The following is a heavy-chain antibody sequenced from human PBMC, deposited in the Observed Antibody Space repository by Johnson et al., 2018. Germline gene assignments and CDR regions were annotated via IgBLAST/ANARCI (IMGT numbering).Heavy chain of an antibody. Sequence: VQLVESGAEVKKPGASVKVSCKASGYTFTSYDINWVRQATGQGLEWMGWMNPNSGNTGYAQKFQGRVTMTRNTSISTAYMELSSLRSEDTAMYYCARGGSGWYGNYYYYMDVWGKGTTVTVSS. CDR3: ARGGSGWYGNYYYYMDV. CDR1: GYTFTSYD. D-gene: IGHD6-19*01. J-gene: IGHJ6*03. CDR2: MNPNSGNT. V-gene: IGHV1-8*01.